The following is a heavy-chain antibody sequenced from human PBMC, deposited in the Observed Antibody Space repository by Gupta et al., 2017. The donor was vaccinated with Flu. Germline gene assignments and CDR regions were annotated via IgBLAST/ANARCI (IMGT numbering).Heavy chain of an antibody. V-gene: IGHV4-31*03. D-gene: IGHD4-17*01. CDR3: ARDSLGGDYAYFDY. J-gene: IGHJ4*02. Sequence: QVQLQESGPGLVKPSQTLSLTCTVSGGSISSGGYYWSWIRQHPGKGLEWIGYIYYSGSTYYNPSLKSRVTISVDTSKNQFSRKLSSVTAADTAVYYCARDSLGGDYAYFDYWGQGTLVAVSS. CDR2: IYYSGST. CDR1: GGSISSGGYY.